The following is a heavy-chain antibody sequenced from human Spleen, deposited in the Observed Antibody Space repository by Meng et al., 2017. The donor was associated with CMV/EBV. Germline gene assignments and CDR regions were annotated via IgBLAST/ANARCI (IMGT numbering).Heavy chain of an antibody. D-gene: IGHD6-13*01. Sequence: GGSLRLSCEASGFTFSSYGMHWVRQAPGKGLEWVAFMRFGGNDEFYADSVRGRFTVSRDNSKNTLYLQMDSLRPGDTALYYCAKDYTNTWSNYFDSWGRGTLVTVSS. CDR1: GFTFSSYG. V-gene: IGHV3-30*02. CDR3: AKDYTNTWSNYFDS. CDR2: MRFGGNDE. J-gene: IGHJ4*02.